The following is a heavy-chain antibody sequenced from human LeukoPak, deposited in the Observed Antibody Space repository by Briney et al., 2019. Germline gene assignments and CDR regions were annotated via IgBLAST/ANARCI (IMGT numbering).Heavy chain of an antibody. D-gene: IGHD2-15*01. CDR1: VRSMNSDF. CDR3: ERSKGSYYYYGMDV. CDR2: IYYSGSI. Sequence: PSETLSLTSSAYVRSMNSDFCGWIWQPPGKGLEWIGYIYYSGSIKYNPSLKSRVTISVDTSKSQFSLKLSSVTDADTAVYYCERSKGSYYYYGMDVWYQGTTVTVSS. J-gene: IGHJ6*02. V-gene: IGHV4-59*01.